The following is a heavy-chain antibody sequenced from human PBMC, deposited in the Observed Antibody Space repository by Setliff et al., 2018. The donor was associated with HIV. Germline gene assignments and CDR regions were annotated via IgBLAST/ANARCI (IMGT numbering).Heavy chain of an antibody. V-gene: IGHV4-34*01. J-gene: IGHJ4*02. D-gene: IGHD1-1*01. CDR3: AQLGMVDDFDY. CDR2: INHRGTT. CDR1: GESFSGYY. Sequence: SETLSLTCAVYGESFSGYYWTWIRQPPGKGLEWIGEINHRGTTNYNPSLKSRVTISVDTSKNHFSLKLRSVTAADTAVYYCAQLGMVDDFDYWGQGTLVTVSS.